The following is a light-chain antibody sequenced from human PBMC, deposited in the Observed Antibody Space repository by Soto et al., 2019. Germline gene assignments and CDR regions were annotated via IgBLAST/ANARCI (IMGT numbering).Light chain of an antibody. CDR2: DAS. V-gene: IGKV3-11*01. Sequence: DIVLTQYPATLSLSPGERATLSCRASQSVPPHLAWYQHIRGQAPRLLIYDASTRATGIPPRFSGSGSGTDFTLTISSLEPEDSAVYYCHQRSKWPQTFGQGTTVEIK. CDR1: QSVPPH. CDR3: HQRSKWPQT. J-gene: IGKJ1*01.